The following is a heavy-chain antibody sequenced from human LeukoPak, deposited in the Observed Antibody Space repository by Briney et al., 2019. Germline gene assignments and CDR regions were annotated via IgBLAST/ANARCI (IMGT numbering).Heavy chain of an antibody. D-gene: IGHD6-19*01. J-gene: IGHJ5*02. CDR2: ISGSGGST. V-gene: IGHV3-23*01. CDR3: AKDRRLAVAGTFGP. Sequence: PGGSLRLSCAASGFTFSSYAMSWVRQAPGKGLEWDSAISGSGGSTYYADSVKGRFTISRDNSKNTLYLQMNSLRAEDTAVYYCAKDRRLAVAGTFGPWGQGTLVTVSS. CDR1: GFTFSSYA.